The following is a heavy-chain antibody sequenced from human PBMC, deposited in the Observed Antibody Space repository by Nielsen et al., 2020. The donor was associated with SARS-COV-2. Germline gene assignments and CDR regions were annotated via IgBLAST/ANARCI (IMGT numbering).Heavy chain of an antibody. CDR3: AKDPGGVMDV. D-gene: IGHD6-25*01. V-gene: IGHV3-9*01. CDR1: GFTFDDYA. CDR2: ISWNSGSI. J-gene: IGHJ6*02. Sequence: SLKISCAASGFTFDDYAMHWVRQAPGKGLEWVSGISWNSGSIGYADSVKGRFTISGDNAKNSLYLQMNSLRAEDTALYYCAKDPGGVMDVWGQGTTVTVSS.